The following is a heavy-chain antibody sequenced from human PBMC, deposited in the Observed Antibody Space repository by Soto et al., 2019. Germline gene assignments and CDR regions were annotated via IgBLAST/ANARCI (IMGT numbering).Heavy chain of an antibody. J-gene: IGHJ4*02. CDR2: ISSSSRYI. CDR1: GLIFGTHS. V-gene: IGHV3-21*01. Sequence: ESGGGLVKPGGSLRLSCAASGLIFGTHSMNWVRQAPGTGLQWVSSISSSSRYIYYADSVRGRFTISRDNANNSPYLQINGLGAEGTAMYSCATVLTGTAYWFDDWGQGTLVTVSS. D-gene: IGHD1-7*01. CDR3: ATVLTGTAYWFDD.